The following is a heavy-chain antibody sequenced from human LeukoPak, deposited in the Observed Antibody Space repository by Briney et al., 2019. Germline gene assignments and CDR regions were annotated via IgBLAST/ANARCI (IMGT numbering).Heavy chain of an antibody. Sequence: GRSLRLSCVASGFTFRNYGMHWVRQAPGKGLEWVAVIWYDGSKQNYADSMKGRFTISRDNSKSTLYLQINSLRAEDTAVYYCATVRRGSSGWYADVWGRGTTVTVSS. CDR2: IWYDGSKQ. J-gene: IGHJ6*02. V-gene: IGHV3-33*01. CDR1: GFTFRNYG. D-gene: IGHD6-19*01. CDR3: ATVRRGSSGWYADV.